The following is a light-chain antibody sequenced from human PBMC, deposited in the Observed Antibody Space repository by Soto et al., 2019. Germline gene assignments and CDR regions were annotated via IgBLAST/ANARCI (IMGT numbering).Light chain of an antibody. CDR2: LGS. J-gene: IGKJ2*01. CDR1: QSLLHSNGYYF. V-gene: IGKV2-28*01. CDR3: MQALQTPYT. Sequence: DIVMTQSPLSLPVTPGEPASISCRPGQSLLHSNGYYFLDWYLQKPGQSPQLLIYLGSERASGVPDRFSGSGSGTDFTLKISRVEAEDVGVYYCMQALQTPYTFGQGTKLEIK.